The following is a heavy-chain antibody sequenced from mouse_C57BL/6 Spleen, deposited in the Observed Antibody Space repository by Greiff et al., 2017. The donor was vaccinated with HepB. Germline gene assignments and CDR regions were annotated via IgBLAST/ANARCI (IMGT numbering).Heavy chain of an antibody. CDR1: GFTFSDYG. D-gene: IGHD3-3*01. J-gene: IGHJ4*01. CDR2: ISNLAYSI. Sequence: DVKLVESGGGLVQPGGSLKLSCAASGFTFSDYGMAWVRQAPRKGPEWVAFISNLAYSIYYADTVTGRFTISRENAKNTLYLEMSSLRSEDTAMYYCARTATPYAMDYWGQGTSVTVSS. V-gene: IGHV5-15*01. CDR3: ARTATPYAMDY.